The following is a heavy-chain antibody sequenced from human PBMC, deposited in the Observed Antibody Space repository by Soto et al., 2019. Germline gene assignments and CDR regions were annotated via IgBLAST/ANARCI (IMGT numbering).Heavy chain of an antibody. V-gene: IGHV4-4*02. J-gene: IGHJ4*02. CDR3: ARVYSGSYSDY. D-gene: IGHD1-26*01. CDR2: IFHSGST. Sequence: QVQLQESGPGLVKPSGTLSLTCAVSGGSIRSNNWWSWVRQPPGKGLEWIGEIFHSGSTHYNPSLTTRVTRSVDKSKTQFSLKLSPVTAADTAVYYCARVYSGSYSDYWGQGTLVTVSS. CDR1: GGSIRSNNW.